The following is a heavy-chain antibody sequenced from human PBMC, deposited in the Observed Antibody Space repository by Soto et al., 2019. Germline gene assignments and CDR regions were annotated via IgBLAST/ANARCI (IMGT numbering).Heavy chain of an antibody. D-gene: IGHD5-18*01. Sequence: QVQLVQSGAEVMTPGASVKVSCKASGYTFSNFGISWVRQAPGQGLEWMGWISGYNGNTNSAERFQGRVTMTTDTSTSTAYMEVRNLTSDDTAVYYCARDKGYGFGWSSSSGMDVWGQGTTVTVSS. J-gene: IGHJ6*02. V-gene: IGHV1-18*01. CDR2: ISGYNGNT. CDR1: GYTFSNFG. CDR3: ARDKGYGFGWSSSSGMDV.